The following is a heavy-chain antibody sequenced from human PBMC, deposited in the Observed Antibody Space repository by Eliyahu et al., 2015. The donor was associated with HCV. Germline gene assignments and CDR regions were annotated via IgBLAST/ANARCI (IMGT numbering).Heavy chain of an antibody. J-gene: IGHJ4*02. CDR2: INPSGGSK. Sequence: QVQLVQSGAEVKKPGASVKVSCKXSGYTFSNHYIYWVRQAPGQGLEWMAIINPSGGSKSYGKKFQGRVTMTRDTSTSTVYMELSSLRSEDAAVYYCAREAITMVRADIIRRGYFDYWGQGTLVTVSS. CDR3: AREAITMVRADIIRRGYFDY. D-gene: IGHD3-10*01. V-gene: IGHV1-46*01. CDR1: GYTFSNHY.